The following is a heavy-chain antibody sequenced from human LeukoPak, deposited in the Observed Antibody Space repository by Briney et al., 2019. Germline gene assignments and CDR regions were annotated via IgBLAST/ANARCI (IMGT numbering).Heavy chain of an antibody. V-gene: IGHV3-74*01. Sequence: PGGSLRLSCAASGFTFSSYAMSWVRQAPGKGLVWVSRINSDGSSTSYADSVKGRFTISRDNAKNTLYLQMNSLRAEDTAVYYCARGLYYDFWSGYYTGNFDYWGQGTLVTVSS. CDR1: GFTFSSYA. CDR3: ARGLYYDFWSGYYTGNFDY. J-gene: IGHJ4*02. CDR2: INSDGSST. D-gene: IGHD3-3*01.